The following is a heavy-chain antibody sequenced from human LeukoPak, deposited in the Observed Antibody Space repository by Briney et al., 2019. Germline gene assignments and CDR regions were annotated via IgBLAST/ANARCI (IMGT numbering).Heavy chain of an antibody. CDR3: AKAGTTVTTVDY. D-gene: IGHD4-17*01. Sequence: GGSLRLSCAASGFTFSSYGMHWVRQAPGKGLEWVAVISYDGSNKYYADSVKGRFTISRDNSKNTLYLQMNSLRAEDTAVYYCAKAGTTVTTVDYWGQGTLVTVSS. CDR1: GFTFSSYG. J-gene: IGHJ4*02. CDR2: ISYDGSNK. V-gene: IGHV3-30*18.